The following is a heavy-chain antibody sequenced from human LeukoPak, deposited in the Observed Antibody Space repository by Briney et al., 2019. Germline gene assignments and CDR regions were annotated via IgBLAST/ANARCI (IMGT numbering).Heavy chain of an antibody. CDR2: ISGSGGST. CDR3: AKGSYYYGSGSYPV. J-gene: IGHJ4*02. CDR1: GFTFSSFA. Sequence: GGSLRLSCAASGFTFSSFAMSWVRQAPGKGLEWVSAISGSGGSTYYADSVKGRFTISRDNSKNTLYLQMNSLRAEDTAVYYCAKGSYYYGSGSYPVWGQGTLVTVSS. D-gene: IGHD3-10*01. V-gene: IGHV3-23*01.